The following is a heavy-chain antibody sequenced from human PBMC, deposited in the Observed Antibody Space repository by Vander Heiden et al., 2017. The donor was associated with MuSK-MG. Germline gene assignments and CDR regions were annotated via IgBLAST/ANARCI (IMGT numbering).Heavy chain of an antibody. CDR3: AKHSSGWYRPLIDY. Sequence: DVQLLESEGGLVQPGGSLRLSCEASGFTFSNYAMSWVRQAPGKGLEWVSTISTSGTSTYYADSVKGRFALSRDNSKNTLSLQMNSLRAEDTALYYCAKHSSGWYRPLIDYWGQGTLVTVSS. CDR2: ISTSGTST. CDR1: GFTFSNYA. V-gene: IGHV3-23*01. J-gene: IGHJ4*02. D-gene: IGHD6-19*01.